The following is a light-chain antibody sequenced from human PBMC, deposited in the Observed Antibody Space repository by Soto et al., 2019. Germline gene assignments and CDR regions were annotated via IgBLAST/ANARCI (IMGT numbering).Light chain of an antibody. Sequence: ETVMTQSPATLSVSPGDRATLSCSASQSVSYNLAWYQQKPGQAPRLLIYDASTRATGIPARFSGSGSGTDFTLTISSLQSEDFAVYYCQQYDNWPPHTFGQGTKVDIK. CDR3: QQYDNWPPHT. V-gene: IGKV3D-15*01. CDR1: QSVSYN. J-gene: IGKJ1*01. CDR2: DAS.